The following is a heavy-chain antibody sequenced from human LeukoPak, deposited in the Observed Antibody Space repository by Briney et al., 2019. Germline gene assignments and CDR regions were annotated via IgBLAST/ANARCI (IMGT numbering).Heavy chain of an antibody. V-gene: IGHV4-59*01. Sequence: PSETLSLTCTVSGGSISSYYWSWIRQPSGKGLEWIGYIYYSGSTNYNPSLESRVTISVDTSKNQFSLKLSSVTAADTAVYYCARGSEFLEWLLPFDYWGQGTLVTVSS. CDR1: GGSISSYY. D-gene: IGHD3-3*01. CDR3: ARGSEFLEWLLPFDY. J-gene: IGHJ4*02. CDR2: IYYSGST.